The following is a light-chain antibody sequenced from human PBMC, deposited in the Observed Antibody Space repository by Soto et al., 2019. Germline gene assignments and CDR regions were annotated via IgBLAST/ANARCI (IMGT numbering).Light chain of an antibody. CDR2: GAC. CDR1: QSVSSSY. V-gene: IGKV3-20*01. Sequence: EIVRTKAPSTLCLSPGERATLSCRASQSVSSSYLAWYQQKPGQAPRLLFSGACSSATGIPDRFSGSGSVSDFTPTISRVQPDGFAVYYAQLYGSSFTFGGGTKVDIK. J-gene: IGKJ4*01. CDR3: QLYGSSFT.